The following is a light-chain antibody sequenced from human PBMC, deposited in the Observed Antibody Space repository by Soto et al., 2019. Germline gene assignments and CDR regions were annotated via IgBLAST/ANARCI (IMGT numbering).Light chain of an antibody. CDR2: KAS. V-gene: IGKV1-5*03. CDR1: QSISSW. Sequence: DIQMTQSPSTLSASVGDRVSITCRASQSISSWLAWYRQKPGKAPKLLIYKASSLESGVPSRFSGSGSGTEFTFTISSLQPDDFATYYCQQYNSYSAITFGQGTRLEIK. J-gene: IGKJ5*01. CDR3: QQYNSYSAIT.